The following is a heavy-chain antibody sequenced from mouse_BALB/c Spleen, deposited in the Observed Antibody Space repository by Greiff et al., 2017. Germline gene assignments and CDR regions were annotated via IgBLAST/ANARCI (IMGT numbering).Heavy chain of an antibody. CDR1: GFTFSSYG. D-gene: IGHD2-1*01. CDR3: ARGEIYYGNPWFAY. V-gene: IGHV5-6-3*01. J-gene: IGHJ3*01. CDR2: INSNGGST. Sequence: EVQGVESGGGLVQPGGSLKLSCAASGFTFSSYGMSWVRQTPDKRLELVATINSNGGSTYYPDSVKGRFTISRDNAKNTLYLQMSSLKSEDTAMYYCARGEIYYGNPWFAYWGQGTLVTVSA.